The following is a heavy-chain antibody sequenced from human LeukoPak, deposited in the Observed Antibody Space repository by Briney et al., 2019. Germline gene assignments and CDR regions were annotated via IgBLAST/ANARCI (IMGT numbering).Heavy chain of an antibody. CDR1: GFTVSSSY. Sequence: GGSLRLSCAASGFTVSSSYMSWVRQAPGKGLEWVSVIYSGGSTYYADSVKGRFTISRDNSKNTLYLQMNSLRAEDTAVYYCARGGHYLPFDPWGQGTLVTVSS. D-gene: IGHD3-22*01. V-gene: IGHV3-66*01. CDR2: IYSGGST. J-gene: IGHJ5*02. CDR3: ARGGHYLPFDP.